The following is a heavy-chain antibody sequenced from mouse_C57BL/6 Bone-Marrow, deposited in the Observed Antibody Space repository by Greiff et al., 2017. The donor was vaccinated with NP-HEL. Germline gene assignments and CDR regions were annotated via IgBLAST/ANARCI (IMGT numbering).Heavy chain of an antibody. CDR3: ASDPPFAY. J-gene: IGHJ3*01. CDR2: ISSGSSTI. CDR1: GFTFSDYG. V-gene: IGHV5-17*01. Sequence: EVKLVESGGGLVKPGGSLKLSCAASGFTFSDYGMHWVRQAPEKGLEWVAYISSGSSTIYYADTVKGRFTISRDNAKNTLFLQMTSLSSEHTALYYCASDPPFAYWGQGTLVTVSA.